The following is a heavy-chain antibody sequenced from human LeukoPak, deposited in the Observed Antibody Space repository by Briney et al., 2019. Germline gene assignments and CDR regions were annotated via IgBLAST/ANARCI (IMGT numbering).Heavy chain of an antibody. J-gene: IGHJ4*02. Sequence: TGRSLRLSCAASGFTFSSYAMHWVRQAPGKGLEWVAVISYDGSNKYYADSVKGRFTISRDNAKNSLYLQMNSLRAEDTAVYYCARVPVGAPKTSFDYWGQGTLVTVSS. D-gene: IGHD1-26*01. V-gene: IGHV3-30-3*01. CDR2: ISYDGSNK. CDR1: GFTFSSYA. CDR3: ARVPVGAPKTSFDY.